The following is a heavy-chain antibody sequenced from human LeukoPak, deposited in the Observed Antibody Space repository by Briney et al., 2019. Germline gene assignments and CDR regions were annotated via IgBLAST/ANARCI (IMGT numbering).Heavy chain of an antibody. D-gene: IGHD6-19*01. CDR2: INHSGST. CDR1: GGSFSGYY. J-gene: IGHJ4*02. V-gene: IGHV4-34*01. Sequence: SETLSLTCAVYGGSFSGYYWSWIRQPPGKGREWIGEINHSGSTNYNPSLKSRVTISVDTSKNQFSLKLSSVTAADTAVYYCARDREAPDGYSSGWAFDYWGQGTLVTVSS. CDR3: ARDREAPDGYSSGWAFDY.